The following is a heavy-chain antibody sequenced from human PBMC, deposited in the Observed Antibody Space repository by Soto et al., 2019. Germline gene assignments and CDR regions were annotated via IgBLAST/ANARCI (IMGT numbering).Heavy chain of an antibody. Sequence: GGSLRLSCAASGFTFSSYAMSWVRHAPRKGLEWVSAISGSGVSTYYADSVKGRFTICRDNSKNTLYLQMNSLRAEDTAVYYCAKDPIMIVPPGLSDYWGQGTLVTGSS. D-gene: IGHD3-22*01. J-gene: IGHJ4*02. CDR3: AKDPIMIVPPGLSDY. V-gene: IGHV3-23*01. CDR1: GFTFSSYA. CDR2: ISGSGVST.